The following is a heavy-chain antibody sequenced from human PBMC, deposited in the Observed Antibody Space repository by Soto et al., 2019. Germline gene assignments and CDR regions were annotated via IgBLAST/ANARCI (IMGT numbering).Heavy chain of an antibody. CDR2: ISPYNGNT. CDR3: ARDSSPSIAAAGTGYFQH. V-gene: IGHV1-18*01. CDR1: GYTFTSYD. D-gene: IGHD6-13*01. J-gene: IGHJ1*01. Sequence: ASVKVSCKASGYTFTSYDINWVRQAPGQGLEWMGWISPYNGNTTYAQKLQGRVTMTTDTSTSTAYMELRSLRSDDTAVYYCARDSSPSIAAAGTGYFQHWGQGTLVTVSS.